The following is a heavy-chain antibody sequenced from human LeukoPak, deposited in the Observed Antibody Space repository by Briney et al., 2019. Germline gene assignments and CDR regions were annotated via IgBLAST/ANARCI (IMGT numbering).Heavy chain of an antibody. V-gene: IGHV4-59*05. J-gene: IGHJ4*02. Sequence: GSLRLSCAASGFTFSSYSMNWVRQAPGKGLEWMGSIFYSGTTHYNPSLKSRVTISIDTSKNQFSLKLSSVTAADTAVYYCARLSNYGGHSGDGYWGQGTLVTVSS. CDR3: ARLSNYGGHSGDGY. D-gene: IGHD4-23*01. CDR2: IFYSGTT. CDR1: GFTFSSYSMN.